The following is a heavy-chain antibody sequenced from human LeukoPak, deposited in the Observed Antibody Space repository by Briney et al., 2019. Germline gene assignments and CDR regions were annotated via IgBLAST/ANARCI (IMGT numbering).Heavy chain of an antibody. CDR1: GYTFTGYY. J-gene: IGHJ6*02. D-gene: IGHD6-19*01. Sequence: ASVTVSRRSSGYTFTGYYMHWVRPAPAQGLEWVGWINPNSGGTNYAQKFQGRVTMTRDTAISTAYMELSRLRPDDTAVYYCARDLRIAVAGDYYYYGMDGWVQGTTVTVSS. CDR2: INPNSGGT. V-gene: IGHV1-2*02. CDR3: ARDLRIAVAGDYYYYGMDG.